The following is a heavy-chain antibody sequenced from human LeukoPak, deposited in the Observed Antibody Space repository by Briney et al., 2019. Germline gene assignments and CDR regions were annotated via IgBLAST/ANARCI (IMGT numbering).Heavy chain of an antibody. CDR1: GYTFTSYW. D-gene: IGHD2-2*01. V-gene: IGHV5-51*01. CDR2: IYPGASDT. Sequence: GESLKISCKGSGYTFTSYWIGWVRQMPGKGLEWMGIIYPGASDTRYSPSFQGQVTISVDKSIATAYLQWSSLKASDTAMYYCARHRRTKTHRYYYGMDVWGQGTTVTVSS. J-gene: IGHJ6*02. CDR3: ARHRRTKTHRYYYGMDV.